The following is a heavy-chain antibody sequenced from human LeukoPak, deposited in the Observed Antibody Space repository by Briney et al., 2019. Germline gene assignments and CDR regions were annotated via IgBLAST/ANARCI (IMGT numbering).Heavy chain of an antibody. J-gene: IGHJ4*02. CDR2: IYSSGRT. CDR3: ARRGSGSYWAYYFDY. CDR1: GGSISGYF. D-gene: IGHD3-10*01. V-gene: IGHV4-4*07. Sequence: PSETLSLTCTVSGGSISGYFWAWIRRPAGEGLEWIGRIYSSGRTNYNLSLKSRVTMSVDMSKNQFSLRLGSVTAADTAVYYRARRGSGSYWAYYFDYWGQGTLVTVSS.